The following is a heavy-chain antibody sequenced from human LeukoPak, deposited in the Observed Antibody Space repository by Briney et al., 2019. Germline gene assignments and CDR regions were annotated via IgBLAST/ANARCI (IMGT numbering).Heavy chain of an antibody. CDR3: ARGGRWLQFNY. V-gene: IGHV4-61*01. CDR2: ISYSGST. J-gene: IGHJ4*02. CDR1: GGSVNSGTYY. D-gene: IGHD5-24*01. Sequence: SETLSLTGTVSGGSVNSGTYYWSWIRQPPGKGLEWIGYISYSGSTNYNPSLKSRVTISVDTSKNQFSLKLSSLTAADTAVYYCARGGRWLQFNYWGQGTLVTVSS.